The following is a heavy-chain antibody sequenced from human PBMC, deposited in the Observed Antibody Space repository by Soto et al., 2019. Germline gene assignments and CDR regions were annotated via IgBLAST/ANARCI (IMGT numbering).Heavy chain of an antibody. CDR3: AKGPGYDIVDY. V-gene: IGHV3-30*18. CDR1: GFTFSSYG. J-gene: IGHJ4*02. Sequence: QVQLVESGGGVVQPGRSLRLSCAASGFTFSSYGMHWVRQAPGKGLEWVAVISYDGSNKYYADSVKGRFTISRDNSKNTLYLQMNSLRAEDTAVYYCAKGPGYDIVDYWGQGTLVTVSS. CDR2: ISYDGSNK. D-gene: IGHD3-9*01.